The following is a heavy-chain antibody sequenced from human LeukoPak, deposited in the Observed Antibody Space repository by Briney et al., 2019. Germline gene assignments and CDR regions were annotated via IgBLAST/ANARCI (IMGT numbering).Heavy chain of an antibody. J-gene: IGHJ5*02. D-gene: IGHD3-16*01. CDR3: AREKGGRDYDNWLDP. Sequence: ASVKVSCKASGYTFTAYAIHWVRRAPGQRLEWMGWITAANGNTKYSQKFQGRVTITRDTSASTAYMELSSLRSEDTAVYYCAREKGGRDYDNWLDPWGQGTQVTVSS. V-gene: IGHV1-3*01. CDR2: ITAANGNT. CDR1: GYTFTAYA.